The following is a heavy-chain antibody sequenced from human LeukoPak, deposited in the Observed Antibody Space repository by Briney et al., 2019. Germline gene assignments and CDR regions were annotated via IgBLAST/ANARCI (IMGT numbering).Heavy chain of an antibody. J-gene: IGHJ2*01. CDR2: IKQDGSEK. D-gene: IGHD4-17*01. CDR3: ARVSKLDYDDQIGSYRHFDL. CDR1: GDAISSLNW. Sequence: PSETLSLTCSVSGDAISSLNWWSWVRQAPGKGLEWVAHIKQDGSEKFSADSVKGRFTITRDNAENSLYLQMNSLRAEDTAMYYCARVSKLDYDDQIGSYRHFDLWGRGTLVTVSS. V-gene: IGHV3-7*01.